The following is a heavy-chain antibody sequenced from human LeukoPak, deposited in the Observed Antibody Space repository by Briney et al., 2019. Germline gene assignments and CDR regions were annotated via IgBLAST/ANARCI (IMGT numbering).Heavy chain of an antibody. CDR1: GFTFNTYA. D-gene: IGHD3-3*01. J-gene: IGHJ3*02. V-gene: IGHV3-23*01. CDR2: ISGSGGST. CDR3: AKDRRASYYDFWSAVDAFDI. Sequence: PGGSLRLSCAASGFTFNTYAMSWVRQAPGKGLEWVSAISGSGGSTYYADSVKGRFTISRDNSKNTLYLQMNSLRAEDTAVYYCAKDRRASYYDFWSAVDAFDIWGQGTMVTVSS.